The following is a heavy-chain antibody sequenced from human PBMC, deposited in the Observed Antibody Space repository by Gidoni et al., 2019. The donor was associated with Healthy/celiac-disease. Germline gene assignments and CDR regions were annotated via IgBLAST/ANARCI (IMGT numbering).Heavy chain of an antibody. CDR2: IYPGASDT. Sequence: EVQLVQSGAEVTKPGESMKIACKGAGYSCTSYWIGWVSQMPGKGLEWRGLIYPGASDTSYSPSFQGQVTISADKSISTAYLQWSSLKASDTAMYYCARPIFGSTPNWFDPWGQGTLVTVSS. J-gene: IGHJ5*02. D-gene: IGHD3-3*01. CDR3: ARPIFGSTPNWFDP. CDR1: GYSCTSYW. V-gene: IGHV5-51*03.